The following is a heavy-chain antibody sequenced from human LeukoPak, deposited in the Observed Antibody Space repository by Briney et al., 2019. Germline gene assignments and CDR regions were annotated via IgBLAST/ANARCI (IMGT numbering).Heavy chain of an antibody. CDR1: GGSISSGDYY. CDR2: IYYSGST. Sequence: PSQTLSLTCTVSGGSISSGDYYWSWIRQPPGKGLEWIGYIYYSGSTYYNPSLKSRVTISVDTSKNQFSLKLSSVTAADTAVYYCASFQLPQHYYYYGMDVWGKGTTVTVSS. V-gene: IGHV4-30-4*01. J-gene: IGHJ6*04. D-gene: IGHD2-2*01. CDR3: ASFQLPQHYYYYGMDV.